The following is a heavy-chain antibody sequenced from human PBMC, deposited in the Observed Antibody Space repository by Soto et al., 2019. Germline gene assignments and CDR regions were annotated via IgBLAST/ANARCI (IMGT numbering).Heavy chain of an antibody. V-gene: IGHV1-69*13. Sequence: SVKVSCKASGGTFSSYAISWVRQAPGQGLEWMGGIIPIFGTANYAQKFQGRVTITADESTSTAYMELSSLRSEDTAVYYCARDKEGATYGGLRYWGQGTLVTVSS. CDR3: ARDKEGATYGGLRY. J-gene: IGHJ4*02. D-gene: IGHD1-26*01. CDR1: GGTFSSYA. CDR2: IIPIFGTA.